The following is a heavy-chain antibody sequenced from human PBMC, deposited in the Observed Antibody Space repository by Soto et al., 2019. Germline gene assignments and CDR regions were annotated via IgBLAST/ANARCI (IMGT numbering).Heavy chain of an antibody. CDR1: GGSISSGNIY. J-gene: IGHJ4*02. CDR2: IYYTGST. D-gene: IGHD3-10*01. Sequence: QVQLQESGPGVVRPSQTLSLTCTVSGGSISSGNIYWSWIRQPPGKGLEWIGYIYYTGSTYYNPSLPSRVTISVNPSKNQCSLTLTSVTAADTATYYCAGVEMVRGVMADYWGQGTLVTVSS. CDR3: AGVEMVRGVMADY. V-gene: IGHV4-30-4*01.